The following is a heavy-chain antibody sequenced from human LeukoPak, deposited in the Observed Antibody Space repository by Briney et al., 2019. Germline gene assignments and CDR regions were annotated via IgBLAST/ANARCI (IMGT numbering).Heavy chain of an antibody. J-gene: IGHJ4*02. Sequence: SETLSLTCTVSGASIRSGDYYWSWIRQPPGKGLEWIGYIYDSGSTYYNPSLKSRITISVDTSKNQFSLKLSSVTAADTAVYYCARAAARDYYYDSSGYYDYWGQGTLVTVSS. V-gene: IGHV4-30-4*02. CDR3: ARAAARDYYYDSSGYYDY. CDR1: GASIRSGDYY. D-gene: IGHD3-22*01. CDR2: IYDSGST.